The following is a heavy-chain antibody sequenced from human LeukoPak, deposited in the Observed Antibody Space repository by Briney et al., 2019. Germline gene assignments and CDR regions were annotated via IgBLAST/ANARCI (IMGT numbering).Heavy chain of an antibody. J-gene: IGHJ4*02. V-gene: IGHV3-30-3*01. D-gene: IGHD1-26*01. CDR1: GFTLSDYA. CDR2: TSSDGDIK. CDR3: ASSGSYRFDY. Sequence: GRSLRLSCTASGFTLSDYAFHWVRQAPGKGLEWVAVTSSDGDIKLYGDSVQGRFIISRDSHKNTLYLQMNNLRDEDTAVYYCASSGSYRFDYWGQGTLVTVSS.